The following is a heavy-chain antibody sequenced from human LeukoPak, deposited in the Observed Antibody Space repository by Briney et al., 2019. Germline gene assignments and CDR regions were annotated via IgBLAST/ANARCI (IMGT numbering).Heavy chain of an antibody. CDR1: GNYW. CDR2: INGDGSWT. CDR3: VSFYETY. D-gene: IGHD2-2*01. J-gene: IGHJ4*02. Sequence: GGSLRLSCAASGNYWMHWVRQAPGKGLVWVSHINGDGSWTTYADSVKGRFTISKDNAKNAVCLQMNNLRAEDTAVYYCVSFYETYWGRGTLVTVSS. V-gene: IGHV3-74*01.